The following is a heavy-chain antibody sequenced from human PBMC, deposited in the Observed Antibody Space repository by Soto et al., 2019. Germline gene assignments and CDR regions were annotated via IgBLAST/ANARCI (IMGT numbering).Heavy chain of an antibody. CDR2: ISRSGSGSP. CDR1: GFTFNNYV. J-gene: IGHJ4*02. V-gene: IGHV3-23*01. Sequence: EVQLLESGGGLLQPGGSLRLSCAASGFTFNNYVMNWVRQAPGKGLEWVSSISRSGSGSPYYSDSVKGRLTISRDNSKNTVSLQINNLRAEDTAVYFCSRGRYFDGGDYLVANLAFEYWGQGTLVTVSS. D-gene: IGHD3-22*01. CDR3: SRGRYFDGGDYLVANLAFEY.